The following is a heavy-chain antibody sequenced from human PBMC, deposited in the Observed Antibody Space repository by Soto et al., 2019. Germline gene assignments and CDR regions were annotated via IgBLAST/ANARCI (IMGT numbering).Heavy chain of an antibody. CDR2: TFRDGNT. CDR1: GDSLNNDNW. J-gene: IGHJ5*02. D-gene: IGHD3-22*01. Sequence: SETLSLTCAVSGDSLNNDNWWTWVRQSPGKGLEWIGETFRDGNTNYSPSLKGRVTISLDKSSNQFSLSLTSVTAADTAVYYCARGRRLLLSLKIYNWFDPWGQGTLVTVSS. CDR3: ARGRRLLLSLKIYNWFDP. V-gene: IGHV4-4*02.